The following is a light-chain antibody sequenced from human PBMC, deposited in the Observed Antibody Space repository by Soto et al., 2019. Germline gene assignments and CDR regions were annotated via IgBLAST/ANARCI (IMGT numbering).Light chain of an antibody. V-gene: IGLV2-8*01. J-gene: IGLJ2*01. CDR1: SSDVGGYNY. CDR3: SSYGGSTTVV. Sequence: QSALTQPPSASGSPGQSVTISCTGSSSDVGGYNYVSWYQQHPGKAPKLMIYEVSKRPSGVPDRLSGSKSGNTASLTVSGIQAEDEADYYCSSYGGSTTVVFGGGTKLTVL. CDR2: EVS.